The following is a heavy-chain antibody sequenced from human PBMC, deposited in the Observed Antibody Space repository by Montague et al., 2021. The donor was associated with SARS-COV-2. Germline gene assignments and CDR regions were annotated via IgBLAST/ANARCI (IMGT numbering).Heavy chain of an antibody. CDR3: AREARGYSYGVFPGFDY. V-gene: IGHV4-59*01. D-gene: IGHD5-18*01. J-gene: IGHJ4*02. Sequence: LRLSCAASGFTFSNYAMNWVRQAPGKGLEWIGYVYYSGTTKYNPSLQSRVSISLDTSNNQFSLSLRSVTSADSAVYFCAREARGYSYGVFPGFDYWGLGVLVTVSS. CDR1: GFTFSNYA. CDR2: VYYSGTT.